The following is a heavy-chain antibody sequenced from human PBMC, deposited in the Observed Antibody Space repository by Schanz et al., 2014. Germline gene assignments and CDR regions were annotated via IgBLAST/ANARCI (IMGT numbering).Heavy chain of an antibody. CDR1: GYTFTSYY. CDR3: ASGEARVTSSGVVTVPMNV. V-gene: IGHV1-8*02. Sequence: QVQLVQSGAEVKKPGASVKVSCKASGYTFTSYYMHWVRQATGQGLEWMGWMNPTTGNRGYAQNFQGRVTITRDTSASIVYMELSSLRSEDTAVFFCASGEARVTSSGVVTVPMNVWGKGTTVIVSS. CDR2: MNPTTGNR. D-gene: IGHD3-3*01. J-gene: IGHJ6*03.